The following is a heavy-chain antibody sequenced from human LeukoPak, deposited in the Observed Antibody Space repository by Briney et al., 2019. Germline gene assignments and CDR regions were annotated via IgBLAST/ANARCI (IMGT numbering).Heavy chain of an antibody. Sequence: GGSLRLSCAASGFTFSSYGMHWVRQAPGKGLEWVAVIWYDGSNKYYADSVKGRFTISRDNSKNTLYLQMNSLRAEDTAVYYCARGGGLAAAGTADAFDIWGQGTMVTVSS. V-gene: IGHV3-33*01. D-gene: IGHD6-13*01. CDR2: IWYDGSNK. CDR1: GFTFSSYG. J-gene: IGHJ3*02. CDR3: ARGGGLAAAGTADAFDI.